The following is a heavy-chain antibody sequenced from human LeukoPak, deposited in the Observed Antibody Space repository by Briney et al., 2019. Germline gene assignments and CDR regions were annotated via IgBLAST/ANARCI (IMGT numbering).Heavy chain of an antibody. CDR1: GDFVRNSNYY. CDR3: ARRSYYDGSGYLD. Sequence: SEALSLTCIVSGDFVRNSNYYWDWIRQSPGKGLEWIGSIYYSGRTYYNPSLKTRVSMSVDTTKNQFSLKLTSVTAADTAVYYCARRSYYDGSGYLDWGQGTLVIVS. CDR2: IYYSGRT. D-gene: IGHD3-22*01. V-gene: IGHV4-39*01. J-gene: IGHJ1*01.